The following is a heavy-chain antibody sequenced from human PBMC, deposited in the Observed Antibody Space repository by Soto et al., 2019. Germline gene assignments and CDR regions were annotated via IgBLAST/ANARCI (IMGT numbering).Heavy chain of an antibody. Sequence: ICCRVAGYRCVGYGISRVSKKQGKGLEWMGRIDPSDSQTYYSPSFRGHVTISVTKSITTVFLQWSSLRASDTAMYYCAIQIYDSDTGPNCRYDFDSWCHGTPVTVS. D-gene: IGHD3-22*01. V-gene: IGHV5-10-1*01. CDR2: IDPSDSQT. J-gene: IGHJ4*01. CDR1: GYRCVGYG. CDR3: AIQIYDSDTGPNCRYDFDS.